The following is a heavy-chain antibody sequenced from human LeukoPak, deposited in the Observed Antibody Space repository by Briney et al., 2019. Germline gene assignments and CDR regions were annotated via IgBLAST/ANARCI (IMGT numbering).Heavy chain of an antibody. CDR2: ITGYGAT. D-gene: IGHD6-13*01. CDR1: GFTFSNFA. CDR3: AKGAAAGKVDWFDP. V-gene: IGHV3-23*01. Sequence: GGSLRLSCAASGFTFSNFAMMWVRQAPGTGLQWVSTITGYGATFYADSVRGRFTIFRDTSMNTLFLQMSSLGAEDTAVYYCAKGAAAGKVDWFDPWGQGTLVTVSS. J-gene: IGHJ5*02.